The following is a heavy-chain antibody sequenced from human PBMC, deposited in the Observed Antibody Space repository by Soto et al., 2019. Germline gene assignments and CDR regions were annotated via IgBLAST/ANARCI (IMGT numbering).Heavy chain of an antibody. CDR2: IYYSGST. CDR1: GCSISSGFYY. J-gene: IGHJ6*02. D-gene: IGHD3-10*01. CDR3: ARDWGLGSGSYYNPPSAGMDV. V-gene: IGHV4-31*03. Sequence: PSETLSLTCPVSGCSISSGFYYWSWIRQHPGKGLEWIGYIYYSGSTYYNPSLKSRVTISVDTSKNQFSLKLSSVTAADTAVYYCARDWGLGSGSYYNPPSAGMDVWGQGTTVTVSS.